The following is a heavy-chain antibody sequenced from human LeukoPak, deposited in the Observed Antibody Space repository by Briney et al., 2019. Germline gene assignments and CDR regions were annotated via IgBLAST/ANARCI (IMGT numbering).Heavy chain of an antibody. V-gene: IGHV4-30-4*01. CDR1: GVSISNTDSY. J-gene: IGHJ6*02. Sequence: SETLSLTCTVSGVSISNTDSYWNWIRQPPGKGLEWIGFISYSGNTYSTPSLESRLTISIDTAKNQFSLSLSSVTAADTAVYFCAREIVSSYYYNGMDVWGQGTTVTVSS. D-gene: IGHD5/OR15-5a*01. CDR2: ISYSGNT. CDR3: AREIVSSYYYNGMDV.